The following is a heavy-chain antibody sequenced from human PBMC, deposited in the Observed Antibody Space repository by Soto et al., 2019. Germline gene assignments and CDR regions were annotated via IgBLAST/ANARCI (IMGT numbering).Heavy chain of an antibody. V-gene: IGHV4-39*01. CDR1: GGSISSSSYY. D-gene: IGHD3-3*01. CDR3: ARSLRDTIFGVVIQYYYYYYYMDV. CDR2: IYYSGST. Sequence: QLQLQESGPGLVKPSETLSLTCTVSGGSISSSSYYWGWIRQPPGKGLEWIGSIYYSGSTYYNPSLKSRVTISVDTSKNQFSLKLRSVTAADTAVYYCARSLRDTIFGVVIQYYYYYYYMDVWGKGTTVTVSS. J-gene: IGHJ6*03.